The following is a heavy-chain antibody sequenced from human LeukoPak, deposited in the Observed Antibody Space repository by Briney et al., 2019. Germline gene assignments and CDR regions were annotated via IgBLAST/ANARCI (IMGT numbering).Heavy chain of an antibody. J-gene: IGHJ3*02. V-gene: IGHV3-43*02. CDR3: AKSVSPPDASDI. CDR2: ISGDGGVT. Sequence: PGGSLRLSCAAPGFTFDEYAMNWVRQAPGKGLEWVSLISGDGGVTYYADSVKGRFTISRDNGKNSVYLQMNSLRPEDTALYYCAKSVSPPDASDIWGRGTMVTVSS. CDR1: GFTFDEYA.